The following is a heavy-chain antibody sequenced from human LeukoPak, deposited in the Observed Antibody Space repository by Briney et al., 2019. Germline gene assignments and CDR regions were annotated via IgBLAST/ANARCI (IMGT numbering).Heavy chain of an antibody. CDR3: ARDYGVALWY. V-gene: IGHV4-34*01. D-gene: IGHD4-17*01. CDR1: GGSFSGYY. J-gene: IGHJ4*02. CDR2: INHSGST. Sequence: ETLSLTCAVYGGSFSGYYWSWIRQPPGKGLVWIGEINHSGSTNYNPSLKSRVTISVDTSKNQFSLKLSSVTAADTAVYYCARDYGVALWYWGQGTLVTVSS.